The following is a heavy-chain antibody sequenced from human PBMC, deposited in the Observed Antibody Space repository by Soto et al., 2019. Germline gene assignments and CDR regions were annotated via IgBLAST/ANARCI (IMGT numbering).Heavy chain of an antibody. V-gene: IGHV3-33*01. J-gene: IGHJ3*02. CDR2: IWYDGSNK. D-gene: IGHD2-21*01. CDR3: AREAHIVVGPGAFDI. Sequence: QVQLVESGGGVVQPGRSLRLSCAASGFTFSSYGMHWVRQAPGKGLEWVAVIWYDGSNKYYADSVKGRFTISRDNSKNTLYLQMNSLRAEDTAVYYCAREAHIVVGPGAFDIWGQGTMVTVSS. CDR1: GFTFSSYG.